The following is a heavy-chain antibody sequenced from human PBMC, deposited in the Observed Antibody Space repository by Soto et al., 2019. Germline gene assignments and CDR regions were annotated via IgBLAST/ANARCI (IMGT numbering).Heavy chain of an antibody. CDR1: GGSFSGHY. CDR2: INHSGTT. J-gene: IGHJ4*02. CDR3: ARASADRTGTTFFDY. V-gene: IGHV4-34*01. Sequence: SETLSLTCAVYGGSFSGHYWSWIRQPPGKGLEWIGEINHSGTTNYNPSLRSRVTTSVDASKNQISLKVNSVTAADTAVYYCARASADRTGTTFFDYWGQGTRVTVSS. D-gene: IGHD1-1*01.